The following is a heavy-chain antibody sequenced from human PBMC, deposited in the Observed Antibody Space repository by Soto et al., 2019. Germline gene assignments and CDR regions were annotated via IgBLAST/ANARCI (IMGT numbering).Heavy chain of an antibody. Sequence: PVGSLRLSCAVSGFTFSSYAMHWVRQAPGKGLEYVSAISSNGGSTYYANSVKGRFTISRDNSKNTLYLQVGSLRAEDMAVYYCARDRHYYYYYLDVWGKGTTVTVSS. CDR3: ARDRHYYYYYLDV. CDR2: ISSNGGST. J-gene: IGHJ6*03. V-gene: IGHV3-64*01. CDR1: GFTFSSYA.